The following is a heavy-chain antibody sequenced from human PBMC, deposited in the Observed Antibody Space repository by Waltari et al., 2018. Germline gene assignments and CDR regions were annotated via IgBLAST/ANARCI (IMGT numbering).Heavy chain of an antibody. CDR2: IKRDGSEK. J-gene: IGHJ4*02. D-gene: IGHD4-4*01. Sequence: EVQLVESGGGLVQPGGSLRLSCAASGFTFSSYWMRWVRQAPGKGLEWVANIKRDGSEKYYVDSMRGRFTISRDNAKNSLYLQMNSLRAEDTAVYYCARGTYSNYGVDYWGQGTLVTVSS. CDR3: ARGTYSNYGVDY. V-gene: IGHV3-7*01. CDR1: GFTFSSYW.